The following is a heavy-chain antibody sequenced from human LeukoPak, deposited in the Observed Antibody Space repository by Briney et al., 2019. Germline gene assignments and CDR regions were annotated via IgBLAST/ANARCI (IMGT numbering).Heavy chain of an antibody. J-gene: IGHJ4*02. Sequence: SGGSLSLSCVASGFTFSSYWMSWVRQAPGKGLEWVAKIKEDGSEKYYVDSVKGRFTISRDNAEKSLYLQMNSLRAEDTAVYYCARGFGSSYAHYWGQGTLVTVSS. V-gene: IGHV3-7*05. CDR1: GFTFSSYW. CDR3: ARGFGSSYAHY. D-gene: IGHD5-18*01. CDR2: IKEDGSEK.